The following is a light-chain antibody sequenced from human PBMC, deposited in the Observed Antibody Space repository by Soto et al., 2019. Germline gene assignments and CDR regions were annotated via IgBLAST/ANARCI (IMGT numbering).Light chain of an antibody. CDR1: SSDVGGYNY. Sequence: QSVLTQPASVSGSPGQSITISCTGTSSDVGGYNYVSWYQQHPGKAPKLMIYDVNTRPSGVSNRFSGSKSGNTASLTISGLQAEDEADYYCSSYTSSISFGGGTKLTFL. V-gene: IGLV2-14*01. CDR2: DVN. J-gene: IGLJ2*01. CDR3: SSYTSSIS.